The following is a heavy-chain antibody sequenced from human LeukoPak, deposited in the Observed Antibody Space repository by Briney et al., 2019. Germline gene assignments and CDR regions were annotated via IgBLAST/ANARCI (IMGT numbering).Heavy chain of an antibody. D-gene: IGHD2-21*01. Sequence: GGSLRLSCAASGFTFTTYAMNWVRQSPGKGLEWVPTISSSGADTYYADSVKGRFTISRDNSKNTLDLQMHSLRAEDTAVYYCANGKGIAEAFDMWGQGTMVTVSS. CDR3: ANGKGIAEAFDM. J-gene: IGHJ3*02. V-gene: IGHV3-23*01. CDR1: GFTFTTYA. CDR2: ISSSGADT.